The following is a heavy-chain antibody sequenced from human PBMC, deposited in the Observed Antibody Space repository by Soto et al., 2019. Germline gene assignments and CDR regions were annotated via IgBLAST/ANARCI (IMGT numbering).Heavy chain of an antibody. CDR3: ATGTNGTTGWYHP. D-gene: IGHD1-1*01. V-gene: IGHV1-2*02. CDR2: INPKTGDT. Sequence: QEQLVQSGTEVKKPGASVTVSCKSSGYTFTDFYLHWLRQAPGQGLEWVGWINPKTGDTKSSQKFQGRGTMSRDTSVSTGHIDLTSLTSDDTAMYYCATGTNGTTGWYHPWGQGTRVTVSS. CDR1: GYTFTDFY. J-gene: IGHJ5*02.